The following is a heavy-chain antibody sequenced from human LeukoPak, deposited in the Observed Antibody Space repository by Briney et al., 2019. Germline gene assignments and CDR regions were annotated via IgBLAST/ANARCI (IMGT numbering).Heavy chain of an antibody. CDR1: GYTFTGYY. CDR2: INPNSGDT. CDR3: ARGDLVRHYYYMDV. Sequence: GASVKVSCKASGYTFTGYYMHWVRQAPGQGLEWIGWINPNSGDTNYAQKFQGRVTMTRDTSISTAYMELSGLRSDDTAVYYCARGDLVRHYYYMDVWGKGTTVTVSS. D-gene: IGHD6-6*01. V-gene: IGHV1-2*02. J-gene: IGHJ6*03.